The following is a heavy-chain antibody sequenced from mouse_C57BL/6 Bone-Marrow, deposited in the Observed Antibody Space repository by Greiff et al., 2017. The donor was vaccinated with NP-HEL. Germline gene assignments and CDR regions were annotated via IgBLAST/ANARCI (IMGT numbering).Heavy chain of an antibody. Sequence: QVQLQQPGAELVKPGASVKLSCKASGYTFTSYWMQWVKQRPGQGLEWIGEIDPSDSYTNYNQKFKGKATLTVDKSSSTAYMQLSSLTSEDSAVYYCARAPTIVTYYYAIDYWGQGTSVTVSS. CDR1: GYTFTSYW. D-gene: IGHD2-10*01. V-gene: IGHV1-50*01. CDR3: ARAPTIVTYYYAIDY. J-gene: IGHJ4*01. CDR2: IDPSDSYT.